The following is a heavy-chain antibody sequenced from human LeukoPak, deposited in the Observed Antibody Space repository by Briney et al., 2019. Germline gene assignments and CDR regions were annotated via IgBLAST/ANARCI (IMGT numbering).Heavy chain of an antibody. V-gene: IGHV3-23*01. CDR2: ITAPGDAT. CDR1: GFTFSSNA. D-gene: IGHD2-8*01. J-gene: IGHJ4*02. CDR3: AKAFGTNGYFQLPIDF. Sequence: LGGSLRLSCATSGFTFSSNAMTWVRQAPGKGLECVSAITAPGDATYYADSVKGRFSISRDNSKNTLYLQLNSLRAEDTAVYYCAKAFGTNGYFQLPIDFWGQGTLVTVSS.